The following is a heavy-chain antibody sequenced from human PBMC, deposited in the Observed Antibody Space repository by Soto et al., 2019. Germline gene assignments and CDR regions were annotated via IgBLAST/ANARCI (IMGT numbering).Heavy chain of an antibody. D-gene: IGHD6-6*01. CDR2: IIPILGIA. V-gene: IGHV1-69*08. J-gene: IGHJ2*01. CDR1: GGTFSSYT. Sequence: QVQLVQSGAEVKKPGSSVKVSCKASGGTFSSYTISWVRQAPGQGLEWMGRIIPILGIANYAQKFQGRVTITADKSTSTAYMELSSLRSEDTAVYYCARDSGIAARPFWYFDLWGRGTLVTVSS. CDR3: ARDSGIAARPFWYFDL.